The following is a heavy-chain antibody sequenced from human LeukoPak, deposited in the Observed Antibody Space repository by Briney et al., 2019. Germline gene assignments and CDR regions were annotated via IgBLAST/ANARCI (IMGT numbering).Heavy chain of an antibody. V-gene: IGHV3-30*03. CDR2: ISYDGSNK. J-gene: IGHJ4*02. CDR3: ARDLRAMVRGVIHY. CDR1: GFTFSSYG. D-gene: IGHD3-10*01. Sequence: PGRSLRLSCAASGFTFSSYGMHWVRQAPGKGLEWVAVISYDGSNKYYADSVKGRFTISRDNSKNSLYLQMNSLRAEDTAVYYCARDLRAMVRGVIHYWGQGTLVTVSS.